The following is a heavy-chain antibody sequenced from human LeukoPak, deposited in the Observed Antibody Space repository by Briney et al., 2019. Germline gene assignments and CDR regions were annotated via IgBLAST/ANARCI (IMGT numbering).Heavy chain of an antibody. Sequence: SGPTLVKPTQTLTLTCTFSGFSLSTSGVGVGWIRQPPGKALEWLALIYWNDDKRYSPSLKSRLTITKDTSKNQVVLTMTNMDPVDTATYYCAHRGRSSTSCPTRWFDPWGQGTLVTVSS. V-gene: IGHV2-5*01. CDR3: AHRGRSSTSCPTRWFDP. J-gene: IGHJ5*02. CDR1: GFSLSTSGVG. D-gene: IGHD2-2*01. CDR2: IYWNDDK.